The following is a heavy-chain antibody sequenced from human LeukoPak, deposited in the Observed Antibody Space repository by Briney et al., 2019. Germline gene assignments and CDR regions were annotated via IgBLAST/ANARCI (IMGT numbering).Heavy chain of an antibody. V-gene: IGHV3-21*01. CDR1: GFTFSSYS. J-gene: IGHJ3*01. Sequence: PGGSLRLSCAASGFTFSSYSMNWVRQAPGKGLEWVSSISSSSSYIYYADSVKGRFTISRDNAKNSLYLQMNSLRDEDTGLYYCAKGYGGSSGALDLWGQGTMVIISS. CDR2: ISSSSSYI. CDR3: AKGYGGSSGALDL. D-gene: IGHD4-23*01.